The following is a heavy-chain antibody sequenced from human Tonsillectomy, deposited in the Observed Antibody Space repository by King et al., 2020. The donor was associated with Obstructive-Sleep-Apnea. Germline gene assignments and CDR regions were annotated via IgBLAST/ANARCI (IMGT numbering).Heavy chain of an antibody. Sequence: VQLVESGGGLVKPGGSLRLSCAASGFTFSSYIMNWVRQAPGKGLEWVSSISSSSSFIYYADSVKGRFTISRDNAKNSLYLQMNSLRAEETAVYYCARDRQSMVRGVINYWGQGTLVTVSS. CDR3: ARDRQSMVRGVINY. CDR2: ISSSSSFI. D-gene: IGHD3-10*01. V-gene: IGHV3-21*01. CDR1: GFTFSSYI. J-gene: IGHJ4*02.